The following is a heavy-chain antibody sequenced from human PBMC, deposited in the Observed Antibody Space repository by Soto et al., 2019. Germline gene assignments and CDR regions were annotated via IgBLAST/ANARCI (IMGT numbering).Heavy chain of an antibody. D-gene: IGHD3-22*01. Sequence: SETLSLTCAVSGGSISSSNWWSWVRQPPGKGLEWIGEIYHSGSTNYNPSLKSRVTISVDKSKNQFSLKLSSVTAADTAVYYGARGGYFSYNWFDPWGQGTLVTFSA. CDR2: IYHSGST. CDR3: ARGGYFSYNWFDP. V-gene: IGHV4-4*02. J-gene: IGHJ5*02. CDR1: GGSISSSNW.